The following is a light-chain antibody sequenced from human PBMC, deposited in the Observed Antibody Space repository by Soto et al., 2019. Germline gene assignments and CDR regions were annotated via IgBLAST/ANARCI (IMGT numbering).Light chain of an antibody. CDR2: GSS. V-gene: IGKV1-12*01. CDR3: QQRSNWIT. CDR1: QGVSDW. Sequence: DIQMTQSPSSVSASVGDSVTITCRASQGVSDWVAWYQQKPGEAPKLLIYGSSSLLSGVPSRFSGTRSGTDFTLTISSLEPEDFAVYYCQQRSNWITFGQGTRLEIK. J-gene: IGKJ5*01.